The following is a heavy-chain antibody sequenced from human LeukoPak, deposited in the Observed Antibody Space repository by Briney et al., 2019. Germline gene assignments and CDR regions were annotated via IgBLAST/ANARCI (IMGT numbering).Heavy chain of an antibody. D-gene: IGHD5-12*01. CDR2: ISGSAGYT. Sequence: GGSLRLSCAASGFPLGSYSLSWVRQAPGKGLEWVSAISGSAGYTYYADSVKGRFTISRDISKNTLYLQMISLRADDTAVYYCAKEYSGYDFDYWGQGTLVTVSS. V-gene: IGHV3-23*01. J-gene: IGHJ4*02. CDR1: GFPLGSYS. CDR3: AKEYSGYDFDY.